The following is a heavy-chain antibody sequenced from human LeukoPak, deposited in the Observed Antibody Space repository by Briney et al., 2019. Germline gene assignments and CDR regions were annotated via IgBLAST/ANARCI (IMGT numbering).Heavy chain of an antibody. J-gene: IGHJ4*02. CDR1: GFTFSSYG. Sequence: GGTLRLSCAASGFTFSSYGMSWVRQAPGKGLEWVSAISGSGGSTYYADSVKGRFTISRDNSKNTLYLQMNSLRAEDTAVYYCAHPYYDILTGRFRSETYFDYWGQGTLVTVSS. CDR2: ISGSGGST. CDR3: AHPYYDILTGRFRSETYFDY. V-gene: IGHV3-23*01. D-gene: IGHD3-9*01.